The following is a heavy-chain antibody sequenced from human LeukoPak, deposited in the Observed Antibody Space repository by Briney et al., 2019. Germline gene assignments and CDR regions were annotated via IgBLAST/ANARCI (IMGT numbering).Heavy chain of an antibody. CDR1: GYTFTSYY. CDR2: INPSGGST. Sequence: ASVKVSCKASGYTFTSYYMHWVRQAPGQGLEWMGIINPSGGSTSYAQKFQGRVTMTRDMSTSTVYMELSSLRSDDTAVYYCARDSSSWPEYFQHWGQGTLVTVSS. V-gene: IGHV1-46*01. D-gene: IGHD6-13*01. CDR3: ARDSSSWPEYFQH. J-gene: IGHJ1*01.